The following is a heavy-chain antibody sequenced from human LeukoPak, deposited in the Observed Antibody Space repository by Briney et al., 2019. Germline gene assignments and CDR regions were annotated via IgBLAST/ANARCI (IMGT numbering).Heavy chain of an antibody. J-gene: IGHJ4*02. Sequence: GSLRLSCAASGFSFSRAWMSWVRQAPGKGLEWVGRIKSKSDGGTTDYAAPVKGRFTISRDDSKNTLFLQVNSLKIEDTAVYYCTTVTLRPVGLWGQGTLVTVSS. CDR2: IKSKSDGGTT. V-gene: IGHV3-15*05. CDR3: TTVTLRPVGL. D-gene: IGHD3-10*01. CDR1: GFSFSRAW.